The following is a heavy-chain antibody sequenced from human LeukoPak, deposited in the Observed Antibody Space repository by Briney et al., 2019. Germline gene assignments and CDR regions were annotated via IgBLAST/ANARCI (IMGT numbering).Heavy chain of an antibody. CDR3: ARDYRLSGGKGFDP. V-gene: IGHV1-18*01. CDR1: GYTFTSYG. CDR2: ISAYNGNT. D-gene: IGHD4-23*01. J-gene: IGHJ5*02. Sequence: ASVKVSCKASGYTFTSYGISWVRQAPGQGLEWMGWISAYNGNTNYAQKLQGRVSMTTDTSTSTAYMELRSLRSDDTAVYYCARDYRLSGGKGFDPWGQGTLVTVSS.